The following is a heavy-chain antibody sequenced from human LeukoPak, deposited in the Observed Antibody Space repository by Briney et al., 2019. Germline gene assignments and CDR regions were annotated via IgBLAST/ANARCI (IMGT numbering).Heavy chain of an antibody. D-gene: IGHD6-13*01. CDR2: IRYDGSNK. Sequence: PGGSLRLSCAASGFTFSSYGMHWVRQAPGKGLEWVAFIRYDGSNKYYADSVKGRFIISRDNSKNTLYLQMNSLRAEDTAVYYCAKVEGSSWYFDYWGQGTLVTVSS. V-gene: IGHV3-30*02. CDR3: AKVEGSSWYFDY. J-gene: IGHJ4*02. CDR1: GFTFSSYG.